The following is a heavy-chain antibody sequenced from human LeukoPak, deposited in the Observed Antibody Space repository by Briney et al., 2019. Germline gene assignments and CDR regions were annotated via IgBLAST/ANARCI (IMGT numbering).Heavy chain of an antibody. CDR1: GFTFTNYA. J-gene: IGHJ4*02. V-gene: IGHV3-23*01. Sequence: GGSLRLSCAASGFTFTNYAMSWVRQAPGKGLEWVSGMFGSGGRTYYADSVKGRFTISRDNSKKTLYLQMNSLRAEDTAVYYCAKDPVLRYFDWQHIGLGLDYWGQGTLVTVSS. CDR3: AKDPVLRYFDWQHIGLGLDY. D-gene: IGHD3-9*01. CDR2: MFGSGGRT.